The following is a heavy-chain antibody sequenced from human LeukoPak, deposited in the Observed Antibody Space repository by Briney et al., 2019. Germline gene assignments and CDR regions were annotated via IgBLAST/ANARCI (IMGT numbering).Heavy chain of an antibody. V-gene: IGHV1-69*05. Sequence: SVKVSCKASGGTFSSYAISWVRQAPGQGLGWMGGIIPIFGTANYAQKFQGRVTITTDESTSTAYMELSSLRSEDTAVYYCARSPYYDFWSGYLEYYFDYWGQGTLVTVSS. D-gene: IGHD3-3*01. J-gene: IGHJ4*02. CDR1: GGTFSSYA. CDR3: ARSPYYDFWSGYLEYYFDY. CDR2: IIPIFGTA.